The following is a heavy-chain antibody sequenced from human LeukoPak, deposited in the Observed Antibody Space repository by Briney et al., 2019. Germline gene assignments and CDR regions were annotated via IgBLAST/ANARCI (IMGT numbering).Heavy chain of an antibody. CDR2: INPIFGTA. CDR3: SRGPREGAISHWYFGL. CDR1: GCTFSNYA. Sequence: ASVKVSCKASGCTFSNYAIRWVRQAPGQGLEWMGGINPIFGTANYAQKFQGRVTITADESTSTAYMELSSLRSEDTAVYYCSRGPREGAISHWYFGLWGRGTLVTVSS. J-gene: IGHJ2*01. D-gene: IGHD1-26*01. V-gene: IGHV1-69*13.